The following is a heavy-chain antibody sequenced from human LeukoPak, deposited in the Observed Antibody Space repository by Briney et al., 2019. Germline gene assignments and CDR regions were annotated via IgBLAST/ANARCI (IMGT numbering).Heavy chain of an antibody. CDR1: GYTFTSYG. Sequence: ASVKVSCKASGYTFTSYGISWVRQAPGQGLEWMGWISAYNGNTNYAQKLQGRVTMTTDTFTSTAYMELRSLRSDDTAVYYCARAETYYYDSSGYSGHDYCGQGTLVTVSS. V-gene: IGHV1-18*01. J-gene: IGHJ4*02. CDR2: ISAYNGNT. D-gene: IGHD3-22*01. CDR3: ARAETYYYDSSGYSGHDY.